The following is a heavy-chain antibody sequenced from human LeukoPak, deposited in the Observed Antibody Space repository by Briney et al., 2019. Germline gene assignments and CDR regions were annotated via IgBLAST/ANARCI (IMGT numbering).Heavy chain of an antibody. J-gene: IGHJ4*02. CDR2: IYTSGST. D-gene: IGHD5-24*01. Sequence: SQTLSLTCTVSGGSISSGSYYLSWIRQPAGKGLEWIGRIYTSGSTNYNPSLKSRVTISVDTSKNQFSLKLSSVTAADTAVYYCARATRRDGYNYNYWGQGTLVTVSS. CDR3: ARATRRDGYNYNY. CDR1: GGSISSGSYY. V-gene: IGHV4-61*02.